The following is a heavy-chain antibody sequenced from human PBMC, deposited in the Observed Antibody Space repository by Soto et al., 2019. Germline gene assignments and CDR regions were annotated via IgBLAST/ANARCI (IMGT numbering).Heavy chain of an antibody. Sequence: TSVKVSCKASGYTYTSYVISWLRQATGQGLEWMGWISAYNGNTNYAQKLQGRVTMTTDTSTSTAYMELRSLRSDDTAVYYCARDRADYYGSGSFAMDVWGQGTTVTVSS. CDR3: ARDRADYYGSGSFAMDV. D-gene: IGHD3-10*01. J-gene: IGHJ6*02. V-gene: IGHV1-18*01. CDR1: GYTYTSYV. CDR2: ISAYNGNT.